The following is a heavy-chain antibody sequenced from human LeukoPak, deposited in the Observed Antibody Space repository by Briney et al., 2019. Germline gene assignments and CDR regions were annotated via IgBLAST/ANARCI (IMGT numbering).Heavy chain of an antibody. D-gene: IGHD2-15*01. V-gene: IGHV4-61*02. CDR2: IYTSGST. CDR1: GGSISSGSYY. Sequence: PSETLSLTCTVSGGSISSGSYYWSWIRQPAGKGLEWIGRIYTSGSTNYNPSLKSRVTISVDTSKNQFSLKLSSVTAADTAVYYCASFTLAEYFQHWGQGTLVTVSS. J-gene: IGHJ1*01. CDR3: ASFTLAEYFQH.